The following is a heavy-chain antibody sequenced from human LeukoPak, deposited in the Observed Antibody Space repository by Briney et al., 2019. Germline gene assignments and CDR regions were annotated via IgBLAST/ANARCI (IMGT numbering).Heavy chain of an antibody. Sequence: GASVKVSCKASGYTFTSYAMNWVRQAPGQGLEWMGWINTNTGNPTYAQGFTGRFVFSLDTSVSTAYLQISSLKAEDTAVYYCARDRRIAAGFTHRYNWFDPWGQGTLVTVSS. D-gene: IGHD6-13*01. CDR1: GYTFTSYA. CDR2: INTNTGNP. J-gene: IGHJ5*02. CDR3: ARDRRIAAGFTHRYNWFDP. V-gene: IGHV7-4-1*02.